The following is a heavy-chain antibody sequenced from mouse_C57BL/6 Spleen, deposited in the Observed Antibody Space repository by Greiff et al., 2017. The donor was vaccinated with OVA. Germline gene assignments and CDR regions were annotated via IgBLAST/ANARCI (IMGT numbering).Heavy chain of an antibody. CDR2: IDPENGDT. D-gene: IGHD2-5*01. V-gene: IGHV14-4*01. J-gene: IGHJ3*01. Sequence: EVQLQQSGAELVRPGASVKLSCTASGFTIKDDYMHWVKQRPEQGLEWIGWIDPENGDTEYASKFQGKATITADTSSNTAYLQLSSLTSEDTAVYYCTTGSNSFAYWGQGTLVTVSA. CDR1: GFTIKDDY. CDR3: TTGSNSFAY.